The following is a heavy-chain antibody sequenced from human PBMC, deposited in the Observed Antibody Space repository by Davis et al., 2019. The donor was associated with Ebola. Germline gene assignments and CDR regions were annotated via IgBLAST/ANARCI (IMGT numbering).Heavy chain of an antibody. V-gene: IGHV1-18*04. D-gene: IGHD4-17*01. J-gene: IGHJ5*02. CDR2: ISAYNGNT. CDR3: AREQTTVTTGWFDP. Sequence: ASVKVSCKASGYTFTGYYMHWVRQAPGQGLEWMGWISAYNGNTNYAQKLQGRVTMTTDTSTSTAYMELRSLRSDDTAVYYCAREQTTVTTGWFDPWGQGTLVTVSS. CDR1: GYTFTGYY.